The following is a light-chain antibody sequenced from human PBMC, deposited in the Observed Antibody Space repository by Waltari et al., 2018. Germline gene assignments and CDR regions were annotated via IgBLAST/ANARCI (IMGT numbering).Light chain of an antibody. CDR1: KLGDKY. J-gene: IGLJ2*01. CDR2: QDS. Sequence: SYELTQPPSVSVSPGQTASITCSGDKLGDKYACWYQQKPGQSPVLVIYQDSKRPSGIPWRFSGSNSGNTATLTISGTQAMDEADYYCQAWDSSNVVFGGGTKLTVL. CDR3: QAWDSSNVV. V-gene: IGLV3-1*01.